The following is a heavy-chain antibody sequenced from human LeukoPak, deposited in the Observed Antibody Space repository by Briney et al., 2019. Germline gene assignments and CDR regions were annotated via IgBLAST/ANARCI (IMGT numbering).Heavy chain of an antibody. CDR1: GFTFSSYW. V-gene: IGHV3-74*01. J-gene: IGHJ6*03. Sequence: GGSLRLSCAASGFTFSSYWMHWVRQAPGKGLVWVSRINSDGSSTSYADSVKGRFTIPRDNAKNTLYLQMNSLRAEDTAVYYCARVDYESYYYYYMDVWGKGTTVTVSS. CDR3: ARVDYESYYYYYMDV. CDR2: INSDGSST. D-gene: IGHD4-17*01.